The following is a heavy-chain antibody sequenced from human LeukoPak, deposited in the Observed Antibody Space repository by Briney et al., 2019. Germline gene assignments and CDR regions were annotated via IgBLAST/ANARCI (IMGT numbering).Heavy chain of an antibody. V-gene: IGHV1-8*01. CDR3: ASPGQSSWPDAFDI. CDR2: MNPNSGNT. J-gene: IGHJ3*02. Sequence: ASVKVSCKASGYTFTSYDINWVRQATGQGLEWMGWMNPNSGNTGYAQKFQGRVTMTRNTSISTAYMELSSLRSEDTAVYYCASPGQSSWPDAFDIWGQGTMVTVSS. D-gene: IGHD6-13*01. CDR1: GYTFTSYD.